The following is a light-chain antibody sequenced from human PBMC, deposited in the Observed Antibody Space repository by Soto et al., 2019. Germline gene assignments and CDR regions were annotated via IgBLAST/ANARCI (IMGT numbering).Light chain of an antibody. Sequence: AIQLTQSPSSLSASVGDRVTITCRASQDIRGALAWYQQKPGKAPKLLIYDVSSLESGVPSRFSGSGSGTDFTFTISSLQPEDFATYYCQQFNVYPITFSQGTRLEIK. CDR3: QQFNVYPIT. V-gene: IGKV1-13*02. CDR1: QDIRGA. CDR2: DVS. J-gene: IGKJ5*01.